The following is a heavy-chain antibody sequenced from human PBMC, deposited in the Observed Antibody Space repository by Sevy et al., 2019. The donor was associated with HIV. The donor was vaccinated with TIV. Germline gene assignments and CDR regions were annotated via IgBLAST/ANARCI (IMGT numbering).Heavy chain of an antibody. CDR1: GGTFSSYA. D-gene: IGHD2-15*01. Sequence: ASVKVSCKASGGTFSSYAISWVRQAPGQGLEWMGGIIPIFGTANYAQKFQGRDTITADKSTSTAYMELSSLRSEDTAVYYCARINPVDRMYYFDYWGQGTLVTVSS. CDR2: IIPIFGTA. J-gene: IGHJ4*02. CDR3: ARINPVDRMYYFDY. V-gene: IGHV1-69*06.